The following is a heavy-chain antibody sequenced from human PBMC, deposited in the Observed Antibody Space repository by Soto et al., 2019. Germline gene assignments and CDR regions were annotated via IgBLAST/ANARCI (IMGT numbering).Heavy chain of an antibody. Sequence: PGGSLRLSCAASGFTFSSYSMNWVRQAPGKGLEWVSYISSSSSTIYYADSVKGRFTISRDNAENSLYLQMNSLRAEDTAVYYCARASSSPLLYYYYYMDVWGKGTTVTVSS. J-gene: IGHJ6*03. CDR2: ISSSSSTI. CDR1: GFTFSSYS. CDR3: ARASSSPLLYYYYYMDV. D-gene: IGHD6-6*01. V-gene: IGHV3-48*01.